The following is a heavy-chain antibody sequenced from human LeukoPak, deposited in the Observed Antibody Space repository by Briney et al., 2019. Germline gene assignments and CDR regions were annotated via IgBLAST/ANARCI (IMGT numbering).Heavy chain of an antibody. D-gene: IGHD7-27*01. CDR3: ARELVSLGTGYFDL. CDR1: GFTFGTCG. J-gene: IGHJ2*01. CDR2: ITGSSTWT. Sequence: GGSLRLSCEASGFTFGTCGMTWVRQAPGKGLEWVSGITGSSTWTYYADSVRGRFTISRDNSKNTLHLQMNNLTADDTAIYYCARELVSLGTGYFDLWGSGTLVTVSS. V-gene: IGHV3-23*01.